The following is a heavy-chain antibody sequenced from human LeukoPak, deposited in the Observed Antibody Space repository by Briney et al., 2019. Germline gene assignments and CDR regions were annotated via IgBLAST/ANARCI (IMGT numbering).Heavy chain of an antibody. CDR3: AKGGESSSWLFDY. V-gene: IGHV3-23*01. CDR1: GFTFSSYA. J-gene: IGHJ4*02. D-gene: IGHD6-13*01. Sequence: GGSLKLSCAASGFTFSSYAMSWVRQAPGKGLQWVSALSGSGLSTYYADSVKGRFTISRDNSKNTLYLQMNSLRAEDTAVYYCAKGGESSSWLFDYWGQGTLVPVSS. CDR2: LSGSGLST.